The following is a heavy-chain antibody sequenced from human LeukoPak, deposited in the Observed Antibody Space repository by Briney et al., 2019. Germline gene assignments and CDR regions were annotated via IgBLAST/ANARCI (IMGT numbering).Heavy chain of an antibody. D-gene: IGHD6-6*01. J-gene: IGHJ4*02. CDR1: GLTLSSYA. V-gene: IGHV3-23*01. CDR3: AKEQSSSGFFDY. CDR2: ISGRGDRT. Sequence: GGSLRLSCAASGLTLSSYAMSWFRQAPGKGLEWVSAISGRGDRTYYADSVKGRFTISRDNSKNTLYLQMNSLRAEDTAVYYCAKEQSSSGFFDYWGQGTLVTVSS.